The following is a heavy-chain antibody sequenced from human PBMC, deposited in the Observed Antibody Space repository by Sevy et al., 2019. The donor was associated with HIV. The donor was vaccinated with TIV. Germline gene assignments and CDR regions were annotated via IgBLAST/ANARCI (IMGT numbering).Heavy chain of an antibody. CDR1: GFTFSHYG. Sequence: GGSLRLSCAASGFTFSHYGMQWVRQAPGKGLEWVALIWNDGSNKDYADSVKGRFTTSRDNSSNTLFLQMNSQRAEDTAVYYCARDVRGEGIRPGDLDYWRQGTLVTVSS. D-gene: IGHD3-10*02. J-gene: IGHJ4*02. V-gene: IGHV3-33*01. CDR3: ARDVRGEGIRPGDLDY. CDR2: IWNDGSNK.